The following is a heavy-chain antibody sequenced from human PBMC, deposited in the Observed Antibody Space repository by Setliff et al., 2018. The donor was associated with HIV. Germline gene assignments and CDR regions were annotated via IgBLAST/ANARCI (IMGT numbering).Heavy chain of an antibody. CDR3: ARDQTGVAAAAFGGGSAWSDEGFDI. V-gene: IGHV1-69*13. J-gene: IGHJ3*02. Sequence: SVKVSCKASGGTFSSYGITWVRQAPGQGLEWMGGSTPLLDTTNYAQKFQGRVTFTADESTSTAYMELSSLSSEDTAAYYCARDQTGVAAAAFGGGSAWSDEGFDIWGQGTMVTVSS. D-gene: IGHD6-13*01. CDR1: GGTFSSYG. CDR2: STPLLDTT.